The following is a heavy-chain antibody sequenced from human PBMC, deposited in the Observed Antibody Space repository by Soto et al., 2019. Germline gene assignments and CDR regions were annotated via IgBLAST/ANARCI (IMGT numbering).Heavy chain of an antibody. J-gene: IGHJ4*02. D-gene: IGHD2-8*02. CDR2: IDPRSGDS. CDR1: GYPFTDLY. V-gene: IGHV1-2*02. CDR3: ARDNSGPLDY. Sequence: GASVKVSCKPSGYPFTDLYIHWVRQAPGLGLEWMGWIDPRSGDSRKTQRFQGRVTMTRDTSTNTVYMELSSLRSDDTAVYFCARDNSGPLDYWGQGTLVTVSS.